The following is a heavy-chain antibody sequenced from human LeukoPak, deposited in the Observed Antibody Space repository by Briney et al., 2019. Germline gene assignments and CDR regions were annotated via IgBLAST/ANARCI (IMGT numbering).Heavy chain of an antibody. CDR2: INHSGST. V-gene: IGHV4-34*01. CDR3: ARADSSGFFDY. CDR1: GGSLSGYY. Sequence: PSETLSLTRAVYGGSLSGYYWSSIRQPPGKGLEWMGEINHSGSTNYNPPLKSRVTIPLDTTKNQFSLKPSSVTDAYTAVYYCARADSSGFFDYWGQGALVSVCS. D-gene: IGHD6-19*01. J-gene: IGHJ4*02.